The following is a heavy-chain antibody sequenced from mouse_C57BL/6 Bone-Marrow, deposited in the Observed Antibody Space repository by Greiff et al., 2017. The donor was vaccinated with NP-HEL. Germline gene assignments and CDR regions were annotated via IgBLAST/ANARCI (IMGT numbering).Heavy chain of an antibody. V-gene: IGHV1-61*01. J-gene: IGHJ1*03. CDR1: GYTFTSYW. D-gene: IGHD1-1*01. CDR3: ARGITTGWYFDV. CDR2: IYPSDSET. Sequence: QVQLKQPGAELVRPGSSVKLSCKASGYTFTSYWMDWVKQRPGQGLEWIGNIYPSDSETHYNQKFKDKATLTVDKSSSTAYMQLSSLTSEDSAVYYCARGITTGWYFDVWGTGTTVTVSS.